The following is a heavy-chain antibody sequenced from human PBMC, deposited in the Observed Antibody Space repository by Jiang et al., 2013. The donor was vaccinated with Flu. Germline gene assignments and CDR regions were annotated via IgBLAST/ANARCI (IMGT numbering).Heavy chain of an antibody. CDR2: IYYSGST. D-gene: IGHD3-22*01. V-gene: IGHV4-39*07. CDR3: ARHSNYYDSSSPLDY. CDR1: GGSISSSSYY. Sequence: GPGLVKPSETLSLTCTVSGGSISSSSYYWGWIRQPPGKGLEWIGSIYYSGSTYYNPSLKSRVTISVDTSKNQFSLKLSSVTAADTAVYYCARHSNYYDSSSPLDYWGQGTLVTVSS. J-gene: IGHJ4*02.